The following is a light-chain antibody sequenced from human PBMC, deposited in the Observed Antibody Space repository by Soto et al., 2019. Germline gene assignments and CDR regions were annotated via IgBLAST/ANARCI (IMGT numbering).Light chain of an antibody. Sequence: DIQMTQSPSTLSASVGDRVTITCRASQSITDWLAWYQQKPGKAPKLLIYKASSLESGVPSRFSGGGSGTEFXLTIXXXXXXXXASYYCQHYITYPYTFGQGTKLX. J-gene: IGKJ2*01. CDR2: KAS. CDR1: QSITDW. CDR3: QHYITYPYT. V-gene: IGKV1-5*03.